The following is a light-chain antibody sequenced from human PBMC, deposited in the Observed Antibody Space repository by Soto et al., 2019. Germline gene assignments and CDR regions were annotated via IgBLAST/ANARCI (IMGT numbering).Light chain of an antibody. Sequence: QSVLTQPPSVSGAPGQRVTISCTGSSSNIGAGYDVHWYQQLPGTAPKLLIYGNSNRPSGVPDRFSGSKSGTSASLAITGLQAEDEADYCCQSYNSSLSGYVFRTGTKVTVL. CDR1: SSNIGAGYD. CDR3: QSYNSSLSGYV. CDR2: GNS. J-gene: IGLJ1*01. V-gene: IGLV1-40*01.